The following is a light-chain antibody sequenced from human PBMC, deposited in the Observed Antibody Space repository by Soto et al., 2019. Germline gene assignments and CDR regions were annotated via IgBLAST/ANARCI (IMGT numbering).Light chain of an antibody. J-gene: IGLJ2*01. CDR3: QSYDSSLIGLI. V-gene: IGLV1-40*01. Sequence: QAVVTQPPSVSGAPGQRVTISCTGSNSNIGAGYDVNWYQHFPGTAPKLLIYVNTNRPSGVPDRFSGSKSGSSTSLAITGLQSEHEADYYCQSYDSSLIGLIFGLGTKLAVL. CDR1: NSNIGAGYD. CDR2: VNT.